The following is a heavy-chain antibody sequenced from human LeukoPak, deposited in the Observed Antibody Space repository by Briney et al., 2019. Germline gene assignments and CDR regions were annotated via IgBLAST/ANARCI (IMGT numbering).Heavy chain of an antibody. CDR3: ARGVRTRYCSGGSCSAIDY. J-gene: IGHJ4*02. CDR1: GYTFTSYG. V-gene: IGHV1-46*01. Sequence: GASVKVSCKASGYTFTSYGISWVRQAPGQGLEWMGIINPSGGSTSYAQKFQGRVTMTRDTSTSTVYMELSSLRSEDTAVYYCARGVRTRYCSGGSCSAIDYWGQGTLVTVSS. D-gene: IGHD2-15*01. CDR2: INPSGGST.